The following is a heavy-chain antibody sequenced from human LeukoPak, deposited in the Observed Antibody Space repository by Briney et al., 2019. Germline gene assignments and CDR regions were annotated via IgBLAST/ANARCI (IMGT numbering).Heavy chain of an antibody. D-gene: IGHD2-2*02. CDR3: ARARYCSSSSCYIDY. CDR2: ISGGGDST. V-gene: IGHV3-23*01. CDR1: GFTFDDYA. Sequence: GGSLRLSCAASGFTFDDYAMSWVRQAPGKGLEWVSGISGGGDSTYYADSVKGRFTISRDNAKNTLYLQMNSLRAEDTAVYYCARARYCSSSSCYIDYWGQGTLVTVS. J-gene: IGHJ4*02.